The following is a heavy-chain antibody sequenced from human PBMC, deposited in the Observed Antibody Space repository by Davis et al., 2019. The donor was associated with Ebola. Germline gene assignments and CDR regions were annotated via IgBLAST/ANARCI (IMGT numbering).Heavy chain of an antibody. CDR3: ARILDISVAAAGPFDS. V-gene: IGHV5-51*01. D-gene: IGHD6-13*01. Sequence: ESLKISCKGSGYSFPTYWIAWVRQVPGKGLEWMGSIYPGDPESRYSPSFEGQVTLSADISISTAYLQWSSLKASDTAIYYCARILDISVAAAGPFDSWGQGTLVTVSS. J-gene: IGHJ4*02. CDR1: GYSFPTYW. CDR2: IYPGDPES.